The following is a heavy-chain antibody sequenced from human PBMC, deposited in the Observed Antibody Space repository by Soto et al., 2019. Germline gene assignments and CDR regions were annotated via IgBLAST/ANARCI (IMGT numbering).Heavy chain of an antibody. CDR1: GYTFTSYG. V-gene: IGHV1-18*04. D-gene: IGHD4-17*01. Sequence: ASVKVSFKASGYTFTSYGISWVRQAPGQGLEWMGWISAYTGNTNYAQKLQGRVTMTTDTSTSTAYMELRSLRSDDTAAYSCASLYGEDGPLDYWGQGTLVTVSS. J-gene: IGHJ4*02. CDR2: ISAYTGNT. CDR3: ASLYGEDGPLDY.